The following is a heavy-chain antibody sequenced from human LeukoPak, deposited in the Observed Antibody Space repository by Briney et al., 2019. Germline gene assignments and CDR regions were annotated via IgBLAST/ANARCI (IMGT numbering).Heavy chain of an antibody. Sequence: SETLSLTCTVSGGSISSGDYYWSWIRQPPGKGLEWIGYIYYSGSTYYNPSLKSRVTISVDTSENQFSLRLSSVTAADTAVYYCARDRGDTGYDYWGQGTLVTVSS. V-gene: IGHV4-30-4*01. CDR1: GGSISSGDYY. D-gene: IGHD3-9*01. CDR2: IYYSGST. J-gene: IGHJ4*02. CDR3: ARDRGDTGYDY.